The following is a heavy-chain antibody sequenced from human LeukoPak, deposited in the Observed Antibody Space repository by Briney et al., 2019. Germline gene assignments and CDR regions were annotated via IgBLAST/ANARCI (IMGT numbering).Heavy chain of an antibody. J-gene: IGHJ4*02. V-gene: IGHV5-51*01. CDR2: IYPGDSDT. CDR3: ARQRYYGSGSYYTLGY. Sequence: GESLKISCKGSGYSFTSYWIGWVRQMPGKGLEWMGIIYPGDSDTRYSPSFQGQVTISADKSISTAYLQWSSLKTSDTAMYYCARQRYYGSGSYYTLGYWGQGTLVTVSS. D-gene: IGHD3-10*01. CDR1: GYSFTSYW.